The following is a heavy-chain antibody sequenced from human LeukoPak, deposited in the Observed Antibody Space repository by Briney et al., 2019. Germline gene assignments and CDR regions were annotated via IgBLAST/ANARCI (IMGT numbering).Heavy chain of an antibody. J-gene: IGHJ6*02. CDR2: ISGSGGST. D-gene: IGHD3-3*01. CDR1: GFTFSSYA. CDR3: ASVFWSGYYGGEDYYYGMDV. Sequence: GGSLRLSCAASGFTFSSYAMSWVRQAPGKGLEWVSAISGSGGSTYYADSVKGRFTISRDNSKNTLYLQMNSLRAEDTAVYYCASVFWSGYYGGEDYYYGMDVWGQGTTVTVSS. V-gene: IGHV3-23*01.